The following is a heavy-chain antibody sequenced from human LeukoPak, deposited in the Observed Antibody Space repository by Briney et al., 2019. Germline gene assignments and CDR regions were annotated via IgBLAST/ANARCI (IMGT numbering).Heavy chain of an antibody. CDR1: GGSINTYY. J-gene: IGHJ6*03. D-gene: IGHD3-10*01. CDR3: AREVTMVRGIITGYYMDV. CDR2: IYTSGST. V-gene: IGHV4-4*07. Sequence: PSETLSLTCTVSGGSINTYYWSWIRQPAGKGLEYIGRIYTSGSTNYNPSLKSRVTMSVDTSKNQFSLKLSSVTGADTAVYYCAREVTMVRGIITGYYMDVWGKGTTVTVSS.